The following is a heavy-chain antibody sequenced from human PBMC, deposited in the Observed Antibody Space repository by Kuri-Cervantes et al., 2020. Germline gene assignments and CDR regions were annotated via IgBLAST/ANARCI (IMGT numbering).Heavy chain of an antibody. Sequence: SETLSLTCTVSGGSISSSSYYWGWIRQPPGKGLEWIGSIYYSGSTYYNPSLKSRVTISVDTSKNQFSLKLSSVPAANTAVYYCARHEGEGVYFDYWGQGTLVTVSS. V-gene: IGHV4-39*01. CDR3: ARHEGEGVYFDY. D-gene: IGHD3-16*01. CDR1: GGSISSSSYY. J-gene: IGHJ4*02. CDR2: IYYSGST.